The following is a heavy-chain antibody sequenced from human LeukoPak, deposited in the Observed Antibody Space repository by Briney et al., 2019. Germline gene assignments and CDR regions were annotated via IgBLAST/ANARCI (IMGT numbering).Heavy chain of an antibody. Sequence: SETLSLTCGVYGGSFSGYYWSWIRQSPGKGLEWIGGINHSGSTNYNPSLKSRVTMSVDTSKNEVSLKLMSVTAADTAVYYCARHSSVRRVRTLREGHQLVPVSYRYYYMDVWGKGTTVTISS. CDR1: GGSFSGYY. V-gene: IGHV4-34*01. CDR2: INHSGST. D-gene: IGHD6-13*01. CDR3: ARHSSVRRVRTLREGHQLVPVSYRYYYMDV. J-gene: IGHJ6*03.